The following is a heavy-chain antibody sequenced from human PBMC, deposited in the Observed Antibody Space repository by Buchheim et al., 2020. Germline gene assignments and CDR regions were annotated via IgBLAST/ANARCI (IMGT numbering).Heavy chain of an antibody. D-gene: IGHD2-2*01. CDR3: ARVRGIIHCTSTNCFEFDF. J-gene: IGHJ4*02. CDR1: GFTFSNYW. CDR2: IKQDGSEK. Sequence: EVQLVESGGGLVQPGGSLRLSCAASGFTFSNYWMSWVRQAPGKGLEWVANIKQDGSEKDYVDSVKGRFTISRDNAKNSLYLQMNSLRAEDTAVYYCARVRGIIHCTSTNCFEFDFWGQGTL. V-gene: IGHV3-7*03.